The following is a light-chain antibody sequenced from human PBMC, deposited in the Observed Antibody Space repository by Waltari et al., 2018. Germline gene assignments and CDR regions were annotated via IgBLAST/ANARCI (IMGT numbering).Light chain of an antibody. V-gene: IGLV2-11*01. CDR1: TNDLGSYNS. CDR3: CSYAGSYTWV. J-gene: IGLJ3*02. Sequence: SALTQPRSVSGSPVQSVTTSCTGPTNDLGSYNSVSWYQQHPGKAPKLIILDVTKRPAGVPDRLAGSKSGNTDSLTISGLRAEDEAEYYCCSYAGSYTWVFGGGTKLTVV. CDR2: DVT.